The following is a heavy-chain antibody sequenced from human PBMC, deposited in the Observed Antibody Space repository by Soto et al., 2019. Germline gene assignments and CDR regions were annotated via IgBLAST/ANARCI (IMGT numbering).Heavy chain of an antibody. J-gene: IGHJ4*02. V-gene: IGHV4-39*02. CDR1: GGSINSNNYY. D-gene: IGHD2-15*01. Sequence: SETLSLTCTVSGGSINSNNYYWAWIRQPPGKGLAWLASVYYDGSTYYNPSLKSRVSIYVDTSKNHFSLKLSSVTAADTAVYYCAKVVVAATRHTDFDSWGQGTLVTVSS. CDR2: VYYDGST. CDR3: AKVVVAATRHTDFDS.